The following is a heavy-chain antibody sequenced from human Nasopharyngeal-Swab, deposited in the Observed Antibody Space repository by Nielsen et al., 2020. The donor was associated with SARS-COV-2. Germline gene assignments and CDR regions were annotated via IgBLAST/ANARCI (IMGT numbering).Heavy chain of an antibody. CDR1: GFTFDDYA. CDR2: ISWNSGSI. CDR3: AKGGGSGSYYRGNWFDL. D-gene: IGHD3-10*01. V-gene: IGHV3-9*01. Sequence: GGSLRLSCAASGFTFDDYAMHWVRQAPGKGLEWVSGISWNSGSIGYADSVKGRFTISRDNAKNSLYLQMNSLRAEDTALYYCAKGGGSGSYYRGNWFDLGGQGTLVTVSS. J-gene: IGHJ5*02.